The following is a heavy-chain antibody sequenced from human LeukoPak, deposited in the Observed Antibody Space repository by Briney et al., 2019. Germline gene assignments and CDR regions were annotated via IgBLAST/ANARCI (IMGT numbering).Heavy chain of an antibody. Sequence: PSETLSLTCAVYGGSFSGYYWSWIRQPPGKGLEWIGAINHSGSTNYNPSLKSRVTISVDTSKNQFSLKLSYVTAADTAVYYCARTDIVVVPAAGGGERSNWFDPWGQGTLVTVSS. J-gene: IGHJ5*02. CDR2: INHSGST. CDR1: GGSFSGYY. D-gene: IGHD2-2*01. V-gene: IGHV4-34*01. CDR3: ARTDIVVVPAAGGGERSNWFDP.